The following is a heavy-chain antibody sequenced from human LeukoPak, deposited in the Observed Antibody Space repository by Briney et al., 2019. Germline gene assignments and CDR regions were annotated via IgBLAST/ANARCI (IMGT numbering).Heavy chain of an antibody. CDR2: FFQSDKS. V-gene: IGHV4-38-2*01. D-gene: IGHD2-2*01. CDR3: ARVLSVPYLLDS. Sequence: SETLSLTCAISGHSTTRGNYWAWFRQSPGKGLEWIATFFQSDKSFYNASLESRVTMSLDTSRSQFSLNLTSVTAADTAVYYCARVLSVPYLLDSWGRGTQVTVSS. J-gene: IGHJ4*02. CDR1: GHSTTRGNY.